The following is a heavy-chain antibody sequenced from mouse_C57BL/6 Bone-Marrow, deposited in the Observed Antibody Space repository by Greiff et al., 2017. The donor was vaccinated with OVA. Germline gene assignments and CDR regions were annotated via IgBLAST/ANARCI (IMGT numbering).Heavy chain of an antibody. D-gene: IGHD1-1*01. CDR1: GYTFTSYW. Sequence: QVQLQQPGAELVKPGASVKMSCKASGYTFTSYWITWVKQRPGQGLEWIGDIYPGSGSTNYNEKFKSKATLTVDTSSSTAYMQLSSLTSEDSAVYYCATYYYGSSYVGIDYWGQGTTLTVSS. CDR3: ATYYYGSSYVGIDY. CDR2: IYPGSGST. V-gene: IGHV1-55*01. J-gene: IGHJ2*01.